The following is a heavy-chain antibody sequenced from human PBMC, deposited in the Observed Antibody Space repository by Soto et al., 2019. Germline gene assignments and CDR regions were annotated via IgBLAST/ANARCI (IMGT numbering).Heavy chain of an antibody. CDR2: ISAYNGNT. CDR3: ASSSITMIQTPGDYFDY. CDR1: GYTFTSYG. Sequence: QVQLVQSGAEVKKPGASVKVSCKASGYTFTSYGISWVRQAPGQGLEWMGWISAYNGNTNYAQKLQGRVTMTTDTSTSTAYMELRSLRSDDTAVYYCASSSITMIQTPGDYFDYWGQGTLVTVSS. V-gene: IGHV1-18*01. D-gene: IGHD3-22*01. J-gene: IGHJ4*02.